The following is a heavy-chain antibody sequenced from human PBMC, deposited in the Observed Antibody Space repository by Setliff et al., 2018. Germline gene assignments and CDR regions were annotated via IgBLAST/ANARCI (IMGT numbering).Heavy chain of an antibody. CDR1: GFTFSNYG. J-gene: IGHJ6*02. Sequence: GGSLRLSCVASGFTFSNYGMHWVRQAPGKGLEWVAHIWNDGSSKFYGDSVKGRFTISRDNSKNTLYLQMDSLRAGDTAVYYCARNWVTAQHYYYGMDVWGQGTTVT. V-gene: IGHV3-33*01. CDR3: ARNWVTAQHYYYGMDV. CDR2: IWNDGSSK. D-gene: IGHD2-21*02.